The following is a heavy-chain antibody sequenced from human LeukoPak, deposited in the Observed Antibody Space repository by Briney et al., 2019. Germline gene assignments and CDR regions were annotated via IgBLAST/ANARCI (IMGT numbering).Heavy chain of an antibody. J-gene: IGHJ5*02. Sequence: ASVEVSCKASGGTFSSYTISWVRQAPGQGLEWMGRIIPILGIANYAQKFQGRVTITADKSTSTAYMELSSLRSEDTAVYYCARGPPLDGYSYGENWFDPWGQGTLVTVSS. CDR3: ARGPPLDGYSYGENWFDP. CDR1: GGTFSSYT. V-gene: IGHV1-69*02. D-gene: IGHD5-18*01. CDR2: IIPILGIA.